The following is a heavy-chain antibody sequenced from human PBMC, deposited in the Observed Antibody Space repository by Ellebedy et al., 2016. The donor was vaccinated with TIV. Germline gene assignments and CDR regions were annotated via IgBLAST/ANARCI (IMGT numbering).Heavy chain of an antibody. CDR2: ISYDGSNK. J-gene: IGHJ4*02. CDR1: GFTFSSYA. Sequence: GESLKISCAASGFTFSSYAMHWVRQAPGKGLEWVAFISYDGSNKYYADSVKGRFTISRDNSKNTVYLQMNSLRAEDTAVYYCARTLGEMIWASGYWGQGTLVTVSS. V-gene: IGHV3-30*04. CDR3: ARTLGEMIWASGY. D-gene: IGHD3-10*01.